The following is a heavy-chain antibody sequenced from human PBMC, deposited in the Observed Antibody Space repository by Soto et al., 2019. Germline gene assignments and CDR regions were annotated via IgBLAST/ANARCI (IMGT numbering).Heavy chain of an antibody. CDR2: ISADGGTT. Sequence: EVQLEESGGGLVKGGGSLRLACAASGFNFRGYGMHWVRQAPGKGLEYVAAISADGGTTWHADSVKDRFIISRDNSKTTVYLQMRSLRTDDMAVYFCARGRGCPPFDSWGQGTLVIVSS. J-gene: IGHJ4*02. CDR1: GFNFRGYG. CDR3: ARGRGCPPFDS. V-gene: IGHV3-64*07. D-gene: IGHD2-8*01.